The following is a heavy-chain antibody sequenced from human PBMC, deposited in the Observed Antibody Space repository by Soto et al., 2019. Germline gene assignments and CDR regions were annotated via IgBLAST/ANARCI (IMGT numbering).Heavy chain of an antibody. CDR3: VNTLSVVTPYVYYYGMDV. Sequence: LRLSCAASGFTVSSNYMSWVRQAPGKGLEWVSVIYSGGSTYYADSVKGRFTISRDNSKNTLYLQMNSLRAEDTAVYYCVNTLSVVTPYVYYYGMDVWGQGTTVTVSS. J-gene: IGHJ6*02. V-gene: IGHV3-53*01. CDR2: IYSGGST. D-gene: IGHD2-21*02. CDR1: GFTVSSNY.